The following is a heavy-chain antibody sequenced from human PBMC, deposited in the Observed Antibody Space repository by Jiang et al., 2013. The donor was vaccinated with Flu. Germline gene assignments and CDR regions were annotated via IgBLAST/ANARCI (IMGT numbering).Heavy chain of an antibody. CDR2: ISAYNGNT. CDR3: ARARVTSDYYYYGMDV. Sequence: KKPGASVKVSCKASGYTFTSYGISWVRQAPGQGLEWMGWISAYNGNTNYAQKLQGRVTMTTDTSTSTAYMELRSLRSDDTAVYYCARARVTSDYYYYGMDVWGQGTTVTVSS. CDR1: GYTFTSYG. D-gene: IGHD4-17*01. J-gene: IGHJ6*02. V-gene: IGHV1-18*01.